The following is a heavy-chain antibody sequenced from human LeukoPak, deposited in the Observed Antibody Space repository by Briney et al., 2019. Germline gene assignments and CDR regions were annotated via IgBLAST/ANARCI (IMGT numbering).Heavy chain of an antibody. J-gene: IGHJ4*02. V-gene: IGHV3-53*01. CDR1: GLAVSNNY. D-gene: IGHD3-22*01. CDR3: AKGITMMIVAPSY. CDR2: IYSNGGT. Sequence: TGGSLRLSCAASGLAVSNNYMTWVRQAPGRGLEWVSVIYSNGGTYYADSVKGRFTISRDNSKNTVYLQMDSLRAEDTAVYYCAKGITMMIVAPSYWGQGTLVTVSS.